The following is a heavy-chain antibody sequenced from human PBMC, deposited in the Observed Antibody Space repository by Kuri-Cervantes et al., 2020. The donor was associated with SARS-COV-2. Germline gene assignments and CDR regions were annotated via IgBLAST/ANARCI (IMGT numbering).Heavy chain of an antibody. CDR2: IYHSGST. CDR3: ARDRGPDGFDI. Sequence: GSLRLSCAVSGYSISSGYYWGWIRQPPGKGLEWIGSIYHSGSTYYNTSLKSRVTISVDTSKNQFSLKLSSVTAADTAVYYCARDRGPDGFDIWGQGTMVTVSS. V-gene: IGHV4-38-2*02. D-gene: IGHD3-10*01. CDR1: GYSISSGYY. J-gene: IGHJ3*02.